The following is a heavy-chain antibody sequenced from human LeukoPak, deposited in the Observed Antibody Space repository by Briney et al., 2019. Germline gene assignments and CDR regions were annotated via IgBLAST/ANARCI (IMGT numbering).Heavy chain of an antibody. V-gene: IGHV3-53*01. Sequence: GGSLRLSCAASGFTVSSNYMSWVRQAPGKGLEWVSVIYSGGSTYYADSVKGRFTISRDNSKNTLYLQMNSLRAEDTAVYYCARDVLSITMVRGVIGNPTDAFDIWGQGTMVTVSS. CDR2: IYSGGST. J-gene: IGHJ3*02. D-gene: IGHD3-10*01. CDR3: ARDVLSITMVRGVIGNPTDAFDI. CDR1: GFTVSSNY.